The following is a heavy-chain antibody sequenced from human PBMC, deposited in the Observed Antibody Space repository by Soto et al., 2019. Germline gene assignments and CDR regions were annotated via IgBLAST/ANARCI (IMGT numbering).Heavy chain of an antibody. D-gene: IGHD1-26*01. J-gene: IGHJ4*02. CDR2: IRTNADGETI. CDR1: GFNFSEFA. CDR3: AREQLVSYYCDY. V-gene: IGHV3-49*03. Sequence: GGSLRLSCTGSGFNFSEFAMSWFRQAPGKGLEWVGLIRTNADGETIEYAASVKGRFTITRDENRSIAYLQMNSLNIEDTAVYYCAREQLVSYYCDYWGQGTLVTVSS.